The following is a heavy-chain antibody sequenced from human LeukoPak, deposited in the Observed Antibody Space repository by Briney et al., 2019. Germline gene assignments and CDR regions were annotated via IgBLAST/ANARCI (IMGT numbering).Heavy chain of an antibody. D-gene: IGHD2-2*01. Sequence: PGRSLRLSCAASGFTFSSYGMHWVRQAPGKGLEWVSYISSSGSTIYYADSVKGRFTISRDNAKNSLYLQMNSLRAEDTAVYYCARPLESTHYYYGMDVWGQGTTVTVSS. J-gene: IGHJ6*02. V-gene: IGHV3-48*04. CDR2: ISSSGSTI. CDR3: ARPLESTHYYYGMDV. CDR1: GFTFSSYG.